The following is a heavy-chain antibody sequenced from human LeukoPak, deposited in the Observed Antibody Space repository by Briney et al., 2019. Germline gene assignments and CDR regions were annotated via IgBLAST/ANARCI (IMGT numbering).Heavy chain of an antibody. Sequence: GASVKVSCKASGYTFTSYAMHWVRQAPGQRLEWMGWINAGNGNTKYSQEFQGRVTITRDTSASTAYMELRSLRSDDTAVYYCARGLEWLTRRHTWFDPWGQGTLVTVSS. CDR2: INAGNGNT. CDR1: GYTFTSYA. CDR3: ARGLEWLTRRHTWFDP. D-gene: IGHD3-3*01. V-gene: IGHV1-3*01. J-gene: IGHJ5*02.